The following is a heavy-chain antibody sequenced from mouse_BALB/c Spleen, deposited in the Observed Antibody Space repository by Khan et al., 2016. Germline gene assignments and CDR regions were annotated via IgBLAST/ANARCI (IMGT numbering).Heavy chain of an antibody. D-gene: IGHD1-1*01. Sequence: EVELVESGPGLVKPSQSLSLTCTVTGYSITSDYAWNWIRQFPGNKLEWMGYISYSGSTSYNPSLKSRISITRDPSKNQFFLQLNSVTTEDTATYYCARFITTVVAYYFDYWGQGTTLTVSS. CDR3: ARFITTVVAYYFDY. J-gene: IGHJ2*01. CDR1: GYSITSDYA. CDR2: ISYSGST. V-gene: IGHV3-2*02.